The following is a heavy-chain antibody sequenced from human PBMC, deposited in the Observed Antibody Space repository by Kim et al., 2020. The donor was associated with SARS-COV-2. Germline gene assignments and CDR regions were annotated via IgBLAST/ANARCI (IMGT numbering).Heavy chain of an antibody. CDR1: GFTFSSYA. CDR2: ITSSGGST. V-gene: IGHV3-23*01. D-gene: IGHD6-13*01. J-gene: IGHJ4*02. CDR3: AKRVGTAGRNFDY. Sequence: GGSLRLSCAASGFTFSSYAMSWVRQSPRKGLEWVSGITSSGGSTYYADSVKGRFTISRANSKNTLYLQMDSLRVEETAVYYCAKRVGTAGRNFDYWGQGTLVTVSS.